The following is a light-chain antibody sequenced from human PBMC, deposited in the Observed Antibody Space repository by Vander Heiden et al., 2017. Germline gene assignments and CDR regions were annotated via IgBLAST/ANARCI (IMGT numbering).Light chain of an antibody. J-gene: IGKJ2*01. CDR3: MQALQTPPSS. CDR2: LGS. Sequence: DIEMTQSPLSLPVTPGEPASISCRSSQSLLHSNGYNYLDWYLQKPGQSPQLLIYLGSNRASGVPDRFSGSGSGTDFTLKISRVEAEDVGVYYCMQALQTPPSSFGQGTKLEIK. CDR1: QSLLHSNGYNY. V-gene: IGKV2-28*01.